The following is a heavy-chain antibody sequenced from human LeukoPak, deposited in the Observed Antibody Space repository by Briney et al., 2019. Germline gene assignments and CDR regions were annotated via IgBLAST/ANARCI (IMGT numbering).Heavy chain of an antibody. D-gene: IGHD6-6*01. V-gene: IGHV3-48*01. CDR2: ISSSSSTI. Sequence: GGSLRLSCAASGFTFSSYSMNWVRQAPGKGLEWVSYISSSSSTIYYADSVKGRFTISRDNAKNSLYLQMNSLRAEDTAVYYCVRGSSSVYYYYYMDVWGKGTTVTVSS. CDR3: VRGSSSVYYYYYMDV. CDR1: GFTFSSYS. J-gene: IGHJ6*03.